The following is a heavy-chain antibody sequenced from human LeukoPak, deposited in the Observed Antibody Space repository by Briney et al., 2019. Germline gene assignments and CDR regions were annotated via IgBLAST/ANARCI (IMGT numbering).Heavy chain of an antibody. D-gene: IGHD3-10*01. CDR3: AKDALRFGESPFDY. Sequence: PGGSLRLSCAASGFTFSNYALSWVRQAPGKGLEWVSGISWNSGSIGYADSVKGRFTISRDNAKNSLYLQMNSLRAEDTALYYCAKDALRFGESPFDYWGQGTLVTVSS. CDR1: GFTFSNYA. V-gene: IGHV3-9*01. CDR2: ISWNSGSI. J-gene: IGHJ4*02.